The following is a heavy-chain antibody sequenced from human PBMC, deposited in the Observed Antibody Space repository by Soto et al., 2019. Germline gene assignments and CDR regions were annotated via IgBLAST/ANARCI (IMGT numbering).Heavy chain of an antibody. CDR3: ARAGNLKYYDILTGYYTPAEYIQH. CDR1: VGSFSGYY. V-gene: IGHV4-34*01. CDR2: INHSGST. D-gene: IGHD3-9*01. Sequence: QVQLQQWGAGLLKPSETLSLTCAVYVGSFSGYYWSWIRQPPGKGLEWIGEINHSGSTNYNPSLKSRVTISVDTSKNQFSLKLSSVTSADTDVYYCARAGNLKYYDILTGYYTPAEYIQHWGQGTLVTVS. J-gene: IGHJ1*01.